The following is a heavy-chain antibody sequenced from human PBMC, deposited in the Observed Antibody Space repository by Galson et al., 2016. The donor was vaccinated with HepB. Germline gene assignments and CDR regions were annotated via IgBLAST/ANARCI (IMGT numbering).Heavy chain of an antibody. CDR1: GYTFSDYG. V-gene: IGHV1-18*01. J-gene: IGHJ5*02. CDR2: ISAYNGNT. D-gene: IGHD3-22*01. Sequence: SVKVSCKASGYTFSDYGISWMRQAPGQGLEWMGWISAYNGNTNYAQKLQGRVTMTTDTSTSTAYMELRSLRSDDTAVYYCARDKKWYYYDSSGGWFDPWGQGTLVTVSS. CDR3: ARDKKWYYYDSSGGWFDP.